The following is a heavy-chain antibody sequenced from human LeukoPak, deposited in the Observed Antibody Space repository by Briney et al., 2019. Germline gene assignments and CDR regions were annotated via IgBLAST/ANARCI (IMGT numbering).Heavy chain of an antibody. CDR3: ARDPRGEYGPDYYYYGMDV. J-gene: IGHJ6*02. Sequence: ASVKVSCKASGGTFSSYAISWVRQAPGQGLEWMGGIIPIFGTANYAQKFQGRVTITADESTSTAYMELSSLRSEDTAVYYCARDPRGEYGPDYYYYGMDVWGQGTTVTVSS. CDR2: IIPIFGTA. CDR1: GGTFSSYA. V-gene: IGHV1-69*13. D-gene: IGHD3-10*01.